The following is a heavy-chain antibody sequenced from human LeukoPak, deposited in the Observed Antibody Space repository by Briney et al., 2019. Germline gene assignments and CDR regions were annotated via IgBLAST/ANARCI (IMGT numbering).Heavy chain of an antibody. CDR2: INPNSGGT. CDR1: GYTFSGYY. V-gene: IGHV1-2*02. J-gene: IGHJ3*02. D-gene: IGHD3-22*01. CDR3: ARGFLPRYDSSGYYFDAFDI. Sequence: ASVKVSCKASGYTFSGYYVHWVRQAPGQGLEWMGWINPNSGGTYYAQKFQGRATMTRNTSISTAYMELSSLRSEDTAVYYCARGFLPRYDSSGYYFDAFDISGQGTMVTVSS.